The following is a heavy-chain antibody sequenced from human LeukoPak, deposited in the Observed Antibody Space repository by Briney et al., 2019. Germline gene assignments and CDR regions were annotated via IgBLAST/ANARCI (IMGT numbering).Heavy chain of an antibody. CDR1: GFTFSSYS. J-gene: IGHJ6*02. CDR2: ISSSSSYI. Sequence: GGSLRLSYAASGFTFSSYSMNWVRQAPGKGLEWVSSISSSSSYIYYADSVKGRFTISRDNAKNSLYLQMNSLRAEDTAVYYCARKREEKYYYGSGSYYGGMDVWGQGTTVTVSS. CDR3: ARKREEKYYYGSGSYYGGMDV. D-gene: IGHD3-10*01. V-gene: IGHV3-21*01.